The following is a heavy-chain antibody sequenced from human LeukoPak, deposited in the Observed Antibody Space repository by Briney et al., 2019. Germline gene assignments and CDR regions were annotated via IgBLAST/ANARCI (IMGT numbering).Heavy chain of an antibody. V-gene: IGHV3-53*01. CDR3: ARDRRRLRGMNGDGDAFDI. Sequence: PGGSLRLSCAASGFSVGGNYISWVRQAPGKGLEWVSMIYSDGSIFHAESVKGRFTMSTDNSRNTLDLQMNSLRVEDTAVYFCARDRRRLRGMNGDGDAFDIWGQGTMVTVSS. D-gene: IGHD1-1*01. CDR1: GFSVGGNY. CDR2: IYSDGSI. J-gene: IGHJ3*02.